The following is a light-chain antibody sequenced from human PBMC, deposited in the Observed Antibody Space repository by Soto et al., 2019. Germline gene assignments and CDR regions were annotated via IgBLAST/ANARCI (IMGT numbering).Light chain of an antibody. CDR2: DAS. CDR1: QSISSW. V-gene: IGKV1-5*01. CDR3: LQYNSYSWT. Sequence: DIQMTQSPSTLSASVGDRVTITCRASQSISSWLAWYQQKPGKAPKLLIYDASSLESGVPSRFSGSGSGTEFSLTISSLQPDDSATYSCLQYNSYSWTFGQGTKVDIK. J-gene: IGKJ1*01.